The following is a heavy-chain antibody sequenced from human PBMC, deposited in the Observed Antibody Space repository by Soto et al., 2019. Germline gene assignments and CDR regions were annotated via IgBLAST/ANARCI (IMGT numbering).Heavy chain of an antibody. V-gene: IGHV1-8*01. Sequence: GASVKVSCKASGYTFTSSDITWVRQAAGQGLEWMGWMNPNSGKTGYAQKFQGRVTMTWNTSTSTAYMELSSLRSEDTAVYFCAREGRERWLQPDYWGQGTLVTVSS. CDR3: AREGRERWLQPDY. J-gene: IGHJ4*02. CDR2: MNPNSGKT. CDR1: GYTFTSSD. D-gene: IGHD5-12*01.